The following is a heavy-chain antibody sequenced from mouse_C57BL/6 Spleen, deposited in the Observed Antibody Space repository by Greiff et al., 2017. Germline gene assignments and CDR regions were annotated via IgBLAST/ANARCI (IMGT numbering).Heavy chain of an antibody. CDR1: GYTFTSYW. D-gene: IGHD1-1*01. V-gene: IGHV1-52*01. Sequence: VQLQQPGAELVRPGSSVKLSCKASGYTFTSYWMHWVKQRPIQGLEWIGNIDPSDSETHYNQKFKDKATLTVDKSSSTAYMQLSSLTSEDSAVYYCARDGDYYGSGYYCDYWGQGTTLTVSS. CDR2: IDPSDSET. CDR3: ARDGDYYGSGYYCDY. J-gene: IGHJ2*01.